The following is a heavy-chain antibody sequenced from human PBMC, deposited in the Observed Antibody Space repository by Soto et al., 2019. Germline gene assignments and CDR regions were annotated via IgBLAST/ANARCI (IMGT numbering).Heavy chain of an antibody. V-gene: IGHV3-23*01. J-gene: IGHJ5*01. CDR1: GFTFSSYA. Sequence: EVQLLESGGGLVQPGGSLRLSCAASGFTFSSYAMSWVRQTPGKGLEWVSTLSGSGGTTYYADSVKGQFTISRDNSKSTLYLQMNSLRAEGTAVYYCAKAPGTYGPNGIDSGGQGTLVTVSS. D-gene: IGHD3-10*01. CDR3: AKAPGTYGPNGIDS. CDR2: LSGSGGTT.